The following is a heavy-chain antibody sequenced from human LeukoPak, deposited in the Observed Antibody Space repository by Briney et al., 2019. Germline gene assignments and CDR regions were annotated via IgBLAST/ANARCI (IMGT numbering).Heavy chain of an antibody. D-gene: IGHD5-18*01. V-gene: IGHV4-4*07. CDR2: IYTSGST. J-gene: IGHJ4*02. Sequence: SETLSLTCTVSGGSISTYYCSWIRQPAGKGLEWIGRIYTSGSTSYNSSLKSRVTMSVDTSKNQFSLKLSSVTVADTAVYYCARDVGGYNYGYSLDYWGQGTLVSVSS. CDR3: ARDVGGYNYGYSLDY. CDR1: GGSISTYY.